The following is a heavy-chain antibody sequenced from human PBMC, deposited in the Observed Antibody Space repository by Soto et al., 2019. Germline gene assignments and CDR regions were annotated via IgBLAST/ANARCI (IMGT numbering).Heavy chain of an antibody. CDR3: ARYAGSSWFDY. CDR2: INYSGRT. Sequence: PSETLSLTCTVSGGSISTYYWSWIRQPPGKGLEWIGYINYSGRTNYNPSLKSRVTMSLDTSKNQFSLKLRSVTAVDTALFYCARYAGSSWFDYWGQGTLVTVSS. D-gene: IGHD6-13*01. J-gene: IGHJ4*02. V-gene: IGHV4-59*01. CDR1: GGSISTYY.